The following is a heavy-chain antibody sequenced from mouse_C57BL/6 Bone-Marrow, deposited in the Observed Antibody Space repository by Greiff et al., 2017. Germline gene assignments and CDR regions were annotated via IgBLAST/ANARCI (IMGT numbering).Heavy chain of an antibody. CDR2: INPNNGGT. V-gene: IGHV1-18*01. CDR3: ASSIYYYGSSLWYFDV. D-gene: IGHD1-1*01. J-gene: IGHJ1*03. CDR1: GYTFTDYN. Sequence: SGPELVKPGASVKIPCKASGYTFTDYNMDWVKQSHGKSLEWIGDINPNNGGTIYNQKFKGKATLTVDKSSSPAYMELRSLTSEDTAVYYCASSIYYYGSSLWYFDVWGTGTTVTVSS.